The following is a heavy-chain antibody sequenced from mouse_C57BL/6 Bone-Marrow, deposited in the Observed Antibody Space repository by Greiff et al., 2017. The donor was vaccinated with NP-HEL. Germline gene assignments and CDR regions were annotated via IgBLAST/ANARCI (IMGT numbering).Heavy chain of an antibody. D-gene: IGHD3-2*02. CDR3: ARRSGRPSYWYFDV. CDR2: ISNGGGST. CDR1: GFTFSDYY. Sequence: EVMLVESGGGLVQPGGSLKLSCAASGFTFSDYYMYWVRQTPEKRLEWVAYISNGGGSTYYPDTVKGRFTISRDNAKNTLYLQMSRLKSEDTAMYYCARRSGRPSYWYFDVWGTGTTVTVSS. J-gene: IGHJ1*03. V-gene: IGHV5-12*01.